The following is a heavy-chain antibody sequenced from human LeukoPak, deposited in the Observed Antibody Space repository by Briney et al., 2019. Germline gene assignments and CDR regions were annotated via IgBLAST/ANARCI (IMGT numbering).Heavy chain of an antibody. D-gene: IGHD2-15*01. CDR3: AKDHLYCSGGSCYSYYYGMDV. CDR2: ISYDGSNK. J-gene: IGHJ6*04. CDR1: GFTFSSYG. Sequence: GGSLRLSCATSGFTFSSYGMHRVRQAPGKGLEWVAVISYDGSNKYYADSVKGRFTISRDNSKNTLYLQMNSLRAEDTAVYYCAKDHLYCSGGSCYSYYYGMDVWGKGTTVTVSS. V-gene: IGHV3-30*18.